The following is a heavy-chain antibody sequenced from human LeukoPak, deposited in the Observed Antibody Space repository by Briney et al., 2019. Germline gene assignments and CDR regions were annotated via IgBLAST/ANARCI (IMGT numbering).Heavy chain of an antibody. CDR1: GGSINNGGYY. V-gene: IGHV4-31*03. CDR3: ARNRDGYNSFDY. D-gene: IGHD5-24*01. J-gene: IGHJ4*02. CDR2: IYYSGSS. Sequence: SETLSLTCTVSGGSINNGGYYWSWIRQHPGKGLEWIGYIYYSGSSYYNPSLRSRVTISVDTSKDHFSLKLSSVTAADTAVYYCARNRDGYNSFDYWGQGTLVTVSS.